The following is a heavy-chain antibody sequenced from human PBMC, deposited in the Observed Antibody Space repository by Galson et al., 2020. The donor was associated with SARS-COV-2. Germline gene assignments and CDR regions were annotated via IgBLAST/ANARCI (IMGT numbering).Heavy chain of an antibody. CDR2: ISYDGSNK. J-gene: IGHJ4*02. CDR3: ARDGWLEDYYDSSGYSYFDY. D-gene: IGHD3-22*01. V-gene: IGHV3-30-3*01. Sequence: TGGSLRLSCAASGFTFSSYAMHWVRQAPGKGLEWVAVISYDGSNKYYADSVKGRFTISRDNSKNTLYLQMNSLRAEDTAVYYCARDGWLEDYYDSSGYSYFDYWGQGTLVTVSS. CDR1: GFTFSSYA.